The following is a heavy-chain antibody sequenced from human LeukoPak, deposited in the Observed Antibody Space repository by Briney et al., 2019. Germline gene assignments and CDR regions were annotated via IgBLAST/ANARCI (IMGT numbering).Heavy chain of an antibody. V-gene: IGHV1-69*13. CDR2: IIPIFGTA. CDR3: ARSRRTDSGYGPLTY. Sequence: GASVKVSCKASGGTFSSYAISWVRQAPGQGLEWMGGIIPIFGTANYAQKFQGRVTITADESTSTAYMELSSLRSEDTAVYYCARSRRTDSGYGPLTYWGQGTLVTVSS. J-gene: IGHJ4*02. CDR1: GGTFSSYA. D-gene: IGHD5-12*01.